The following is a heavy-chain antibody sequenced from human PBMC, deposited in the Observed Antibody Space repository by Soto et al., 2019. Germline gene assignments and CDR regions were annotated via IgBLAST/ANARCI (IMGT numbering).Heavy chain of an antibody. CDR2: ISSSSSTI. CDR3: ARDIYGSGSYAEYFQN. D-gene: IGHD3-10*01. J-gene: IGHJ1*01. CDR1: GFTFSTYS. Sequence: EVQLVESGGGLVQPGGSLRLSCAASGFTFSTYSINWVRQAPGKGLEWVSYISSSSSTIYYADSVKGRFTISRENAKNSVYLQMNSLRAEDTAVYYCARDIYGSGSYAEYFQNWGQGTLVTVSS. V-gene: IGHV3-48*01.